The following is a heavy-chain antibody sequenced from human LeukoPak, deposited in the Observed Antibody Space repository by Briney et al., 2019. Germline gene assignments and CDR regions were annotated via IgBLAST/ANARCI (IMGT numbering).Heavy chain of an antibody. CDR2: INWNGGST. D-gene: IGHD6-19*01. V-gene: IGHV3-20*04. Sequence: GGSLRLSCAVSGFTFDDYGMSWVRQAPGKGLEWVSGVSAINWNGGSTGYADSVKGRFTISRDNAKNSLHLQMNSLRAEDTAFYFCARDRASGWYRGDYDYWGQGTLVTVSS. J-gene: IGHJ4*02. CDR3: ARDRASGWYRGDYDY. CDR1: GFTFDDYG.